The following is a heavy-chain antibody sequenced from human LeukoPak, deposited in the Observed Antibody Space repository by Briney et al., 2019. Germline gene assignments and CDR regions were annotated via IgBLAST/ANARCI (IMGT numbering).Heavy chain of an antibody. CDR2: IWFDGSNK. V-gene: IGHV3-33*07. CDR3: VAWGSLVV. Sequence: GGSRRLSWAASGFIFGSYGRYWVRQAPGKGLEWVALIWFDGSNKYYADSVKGRFTISRDNSKNTLYLQMNSLRAEDTAVFYCVAWGSLVVWGQGTLVTVSS. D-gene: IGHD3-16*01. CDR1: GFIFGSYG. J-gene: IGHJ4*02.